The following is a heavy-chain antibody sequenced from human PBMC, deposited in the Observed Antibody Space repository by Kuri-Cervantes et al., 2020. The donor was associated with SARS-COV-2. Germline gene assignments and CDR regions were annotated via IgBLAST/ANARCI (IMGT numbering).Heavy chain of an antibody. CDR3: ARDTGTYYSDISCYGYYYYYGMDV. CDR2: ISYSGNT. V-gene: IGHV4-59*01. D-gene: IGHD2-2*01. Sequence: GSLRLSCTVSGGSISSYYWSWIRQPPGKGLEWIGYISYSGNTNYNPSLKSRVTISVDTSKNQFSLRLSSVTAADTAVYYCARDTGTYYSDISCYGYYYYYGMDVWGQGTTVTVSS. J-gene: IGHJ6*02. CDR1: GGSISSYY.